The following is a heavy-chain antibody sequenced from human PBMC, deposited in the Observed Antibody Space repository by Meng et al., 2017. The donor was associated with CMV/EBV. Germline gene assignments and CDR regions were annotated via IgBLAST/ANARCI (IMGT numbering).Heavy chain of an antibody. Sequence: VELVEAGGGGVQPGRALGLSCAASGFTFSCYAMHWVRQAPGKGLEWVAVISYDGSNKYYADSVKGRFTISRDNSKNTLYLQMNSLRAEDTAVYYCAREDACYWGQGTLVTVSS. CDR1: GFTFSCYA. CDR2: ISYDGSNK. J-gene: IGHJ4*02. V-gene: IGHV3-30-3*01. CDR3: AREDACY.